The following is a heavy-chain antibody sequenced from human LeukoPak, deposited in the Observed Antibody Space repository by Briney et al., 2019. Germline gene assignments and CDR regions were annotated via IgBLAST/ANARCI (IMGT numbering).Heavy chain of an antibody. Sequence: GGSLRLSCAASGFILNNYYMHWVRQAPGKGPVCVSRINHDGSDTKYVDSVKGRFTVSRDDAKNTLYLQMNSLRAEDTAVYYCAKDLDDFWSGYHDYWGQGTLVTVSS. CDR1: GFILNNYY. V-gene: IGHV3-74*03. CDR3: AKDLDDFWSGYHDY. J-gene: IGHJ4*02. CDR2: INHDGSDT. D-gene: IGHD3-3*01.